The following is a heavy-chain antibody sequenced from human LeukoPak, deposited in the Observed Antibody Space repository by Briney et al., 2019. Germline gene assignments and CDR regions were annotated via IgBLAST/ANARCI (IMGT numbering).Heavy chain of an antibody. J-gene: IGHJ4*02. CDR3: AKDQGGYSSSWPYYYFDY. CDR2: ISGSGGST. D-gene: IGHD6-13*01. CDR1: GFTFSSYA. V-gene: IGHV3-23*01. Sequence: PGGSLRLSCAASGFTFSSYAMSWVRQAPGKGLEWVSAISGSGGSTYYADSVKGRFTISRDNSKNTLCLQMNSLRAEDTAVYYCAKDQGGYSSSWPYYYFDYWGQGTLVIVSS.